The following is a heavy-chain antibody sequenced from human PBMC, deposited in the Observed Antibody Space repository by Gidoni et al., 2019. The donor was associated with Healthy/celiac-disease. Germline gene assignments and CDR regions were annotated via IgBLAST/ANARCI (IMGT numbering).Heavy chain of an antibody. CDR3: AKLGSNRAFDI. V-gene: IGHV3-23*01. J-gene: IGHJ3*02. CDR2: ISGSGGST. CDR1: GFTFSKYA. D-gene: IGHD3-10*01. Sequence: EVQLLESGGGLVQPGGSLRLSCAASGFTFSKYAMRWVRQAPGKGLEWVSAISGSGGSTSYADSVKGRFTISRDNSKNPLYLQMNSLRAEDTAVYYCAKLGSNRAFDIWGQGTMVTVSS.